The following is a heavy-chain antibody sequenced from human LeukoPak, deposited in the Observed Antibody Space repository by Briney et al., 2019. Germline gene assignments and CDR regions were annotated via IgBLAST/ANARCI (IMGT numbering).Heavy chain of an antibody. Sequence: PGGSLRLSCAASGFTFSSYAMHWVRQAPGKGLEWVSTISRNSATWYADSVMGRFTISRDNSKSTLYLQMNSLRGEDTALYYCADFGSGSYIFDYWGQGSLVTVSS. CDR3: ADFGSGSYIFDY. CDR1: GFTFSSYA. D-gene: IGHD3-10*01. V-gene: IGHV3-23*01. J-gene: IGHJ4*02. CDR2: ISRNSAT.